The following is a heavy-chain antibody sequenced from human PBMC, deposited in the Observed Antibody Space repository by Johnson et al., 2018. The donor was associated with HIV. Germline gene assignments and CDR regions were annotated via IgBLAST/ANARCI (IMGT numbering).Heavy chain of an antibody. CDR1: GFIFDDYD. D-gene: IGHD1-26*01. J-gene: IGHJ3*02. CDR2: INSDGSSP. V-gene: IGHV3-20*04. CDR3: ARGVPPSRWELKGDSFDI. Sequence: VQLVESGGSVVRRGGSPRPPCTASGFIFDDYDMTWVRQAPGKGLEWGSGINSDGSSPNYPGSVKGRFTISRDNAKNTLYLQMNSLRAEDTAVYYCARGVPPSRWELKGDSFDIWGQGTMVTVSS.